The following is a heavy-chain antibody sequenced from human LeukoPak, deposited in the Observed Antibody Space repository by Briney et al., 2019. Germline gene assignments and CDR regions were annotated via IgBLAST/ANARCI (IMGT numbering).Heavy chain of an antibody. CDR3: ARDRELAALDP. CDR2: LYHSGTI. D-gene: IGHD1-26*01. CDR1: GDSLRTTTYY. V-gene: IGHV4-39*07. J-gene: IGHJ5*02. Sequence: SETLSLTCTVSGDSLRTTTYYWNWVSQPPGKGLEWIGGLYHSGTIYYNPSLKSRVTISADKSKNHFSMKLTSVTAADTAVYYCARDRELAALDPWGQGTLVIVSS.